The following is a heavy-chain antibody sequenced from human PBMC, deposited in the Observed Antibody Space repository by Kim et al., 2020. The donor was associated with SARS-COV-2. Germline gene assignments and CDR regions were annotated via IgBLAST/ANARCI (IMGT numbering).Heavy chain of an antibody. J-gene: IGHJ3*02. D-gene: IGHD3-22*01. Sequence: GGSLRLSCAASGFTFDDYAMHWVRQALGKGLEWVSGISWNSGSRGYADSVKGRFTISRDNAKNSLYLQMNSLRAEDTALYYCAKKSSGYHGDAFDIWGQGTMVTVSS. CDR2: ISWNSGSR. V-gene: IGHV3-9*01. CDR1: GFTFDDYA. CDR3: AKKSSGYHGDAFDI.